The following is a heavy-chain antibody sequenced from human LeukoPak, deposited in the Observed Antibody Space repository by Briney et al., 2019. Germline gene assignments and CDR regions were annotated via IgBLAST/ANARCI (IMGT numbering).Heavy chain of an antibody. V-gene: IGHV1-8*01. Sequence: ASVKVSCTASGYTFTSHDINWVRQATGQGLEWMGWMSPNSGDTGYAQKFQGRVTMTRNTSISTAYMELSSLRSEDTAVYYCARGGTGTTGDYWGQGTLVTVSS. CDR2: MSPNSGDT. J-gene: IGHJ4*02. CDR3: ARGGTGTTGDY. D-gene: IGHD1-1*01. CDR1: GYTFTSHD.